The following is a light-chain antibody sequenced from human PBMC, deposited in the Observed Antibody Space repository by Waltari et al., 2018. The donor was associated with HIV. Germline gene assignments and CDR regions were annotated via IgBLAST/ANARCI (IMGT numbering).Light chain of an antibody. CDR2: GAS. CDR3: QQYNNWPPT. Sequence: EVVLTQSPGTLSLSPGERATLSCRASQSLSNTNLAWYQQKPGQAPRLLIHGASTRATGIPARFSGSGSGTEFTLTISSLQSEDSAIYYCQQYNNWPPTFGQGARLEIQ. V-gene: IGKV3-15*01. CDR1: QSLSNTN. J-gene: IGKJ2*01.